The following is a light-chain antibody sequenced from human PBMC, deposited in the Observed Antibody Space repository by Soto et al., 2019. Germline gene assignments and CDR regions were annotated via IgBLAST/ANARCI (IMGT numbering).Light chain of an antibody. CDR2: AAS. CDR1: QGISNY. CDR3: KNYNSAPIT. J-gene: IGKJ5*01. Sequence: DIQMTQSPSSLSSSVGDRVTITCRASQGISNYLAWYQQKPGKVPKLLIYAASTLQSGVPSRFSGSGSGTDFTLTISSLQPEDVATYYCKNYNSAPITFGQGTRLAIK. V-gene: IGKV1-27*01.